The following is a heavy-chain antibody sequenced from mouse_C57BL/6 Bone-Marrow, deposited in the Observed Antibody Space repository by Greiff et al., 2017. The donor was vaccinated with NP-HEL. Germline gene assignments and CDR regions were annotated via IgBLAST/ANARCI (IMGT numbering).Heavy chain of an antibody. Sequence: VQLKESGGDLVKPGGSLKLSCAASGFTFSSYGMSWVRQTPDKRLEWVATISSGGSYTYYPDSVKGRFTISRDNAKNTLYLQMSSLKSEDTAMYYCARQDWDPFAYWGQGTLVTVSA. CDR1: GFTFSSYG. D-gene: IGHD4-1*01. V-gene: IGHV5-6*01. CDR2: ISSGGSYT. J-gene: IGHJ3*01. CDR3: ARQDWDPFAY.